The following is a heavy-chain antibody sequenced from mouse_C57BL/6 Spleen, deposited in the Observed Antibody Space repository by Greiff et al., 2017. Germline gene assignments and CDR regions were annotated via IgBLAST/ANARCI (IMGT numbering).Heavy chain of an antibody. J-gene: IGHJ1*03. CDR1: GYSITSDY. V-gene: IGHV3-8*01. CDR2: ISYSGST. Sequence: EVKLMESGPGLAKPSQTLSLTCSVTGYSITSDYWNWIRKFPGNKLEYMGYISYSGSTYYNPSLKSRISITRDTSKNQYYLQLNSVTTEDTATYYCARGGIHYGNPWYFDVWGTGTTVTVAS. CDR3: ARGGIHYGNPWYFDV. D-gene: IGHD2-1*01.